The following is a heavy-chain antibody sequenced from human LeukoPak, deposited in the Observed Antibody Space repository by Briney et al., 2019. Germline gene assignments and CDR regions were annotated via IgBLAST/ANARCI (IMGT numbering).Heavy chain of an antibody. V-gene: IGHV3-21*01. CDR3: ARDSRVPDSSGYYAIY. CDR1: GFTFSSYS. J-gene: IGHJ4*02. Sequence: PGGSLRLSCAASGFTFSSYSMNWVRQAPGKGLEWVSSISSSSSYIYYADSVKGRFTISRDNAKNSLYPQMNSLRAVDTAVYYCARDSRVPDSSGYYAIYWGQGTLVTVSS. CDR2: ISSSSSYI. D-gene: IGHD3-22*01.